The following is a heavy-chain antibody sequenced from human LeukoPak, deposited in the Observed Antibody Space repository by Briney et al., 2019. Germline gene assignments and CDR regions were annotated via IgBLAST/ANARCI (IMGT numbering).Heavy chain of an antibody. Sequence: PSEPLSLTCTVSGGSISSGGYYWSWIRQPPGKGLEWIGYIYYSGSTYYNPSLKSRVTISVDTSKNQFSLKLSSVTAADTAVYYCAREDDYDILTGTGGFDYWGQGTLVTVSS. D-gene: IGHD3-9*01. CDR2: IYYSGST. V-gene: IGHV4-31*03. J-gene: IGHJ4*02. CDR3: AREDDYDILTGTGGFDY. CDR1: GGSISSGGYY.